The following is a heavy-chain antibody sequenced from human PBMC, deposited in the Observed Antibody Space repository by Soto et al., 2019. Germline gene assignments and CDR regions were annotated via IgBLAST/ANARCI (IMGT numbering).Heavy chain of an antibody. CDR1: GFTFSSYD. CDR3: ARALTGGWYIP. J-gene: IGHJ5*02. Sequence: EVQLVESGGGLVQPGGSLRLSCAASGFTFSSYDMHWVRQVTGKGLEWVSAIGTAGDTYYPGSVKGRFTISRDNAKNSLYRQMDSLRAGDTAIYYCARALTGGWYIPWGQGTLVTVSS. D-gene: IGHD6-19*01. V-gene: IGHV3-13*04. CDR2: IGTAGDT.